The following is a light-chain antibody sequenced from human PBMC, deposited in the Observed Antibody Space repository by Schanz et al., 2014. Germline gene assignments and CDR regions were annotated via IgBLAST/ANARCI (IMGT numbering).Light chain of an antibody. CDR1: QSVSSN. V-gene: IGKV3D-20*02. J-gene: IGKJ1*01. Sequence: EMVMTQSPATLSVSPGERVTLSCRASQSVSSNLAWYQQKPGQAPRLLIYAASSRATGIPDRFSGSGSGTDFTLTISRLEPEDFAVYYCQQRSNWPRTFGQGTKVEIK. CDR3: QQRSNWPRT. CDR2: AAS.